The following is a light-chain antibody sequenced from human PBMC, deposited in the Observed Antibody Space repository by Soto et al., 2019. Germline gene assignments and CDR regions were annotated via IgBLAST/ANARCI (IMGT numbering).Light chain of an antibody. CDR1: QSVTKC. Sequence: EIVLTQSPATLSLSPGERATLSCRASQSVTKCLAWYQQKPGQAPRLLIYDVSSRAPGIPARFSGXGSGXXFTLTISSLEPEDFAVYYCQQCNNWPPITFGQGTRLEI. CDR2: DVS. V-gene: IGKV3-11*01. CDR3: QQCNNWPPIT. J-gene: IGKJ5*01.